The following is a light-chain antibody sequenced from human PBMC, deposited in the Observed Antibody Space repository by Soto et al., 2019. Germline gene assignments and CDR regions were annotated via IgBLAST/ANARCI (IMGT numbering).Light chain of an antibody. Sequence: SDIGGYNFVSWYQHHPGKAPKLIIYDVTHRPSGVSERFSGSKSGFTASLTISGLQPEDESHYYCASFTSISTYVFGTGTKVTVL. CDR2: DVT. CDR1: SDIGGYNF. CDR3: ASFTSISTYV. J-gene: IGLJ1*01. V-gene: IGLV2-14*01.